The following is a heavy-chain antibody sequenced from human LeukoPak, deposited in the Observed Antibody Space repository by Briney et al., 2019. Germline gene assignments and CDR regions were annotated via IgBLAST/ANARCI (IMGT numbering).Heavy chain of an antibody. J-gene: IGHJ4*02. Sequence: SETLSLTCTVSGGSISSYYWSWIRQPPGKGLEWIGYIYYSGSTNYNPSLKSRVTISVDTSKNQFSLKLSSVTAADTAVYYCARESSGYFAYFDYWGQGTLVTVSS. V-gene: IGHV4-59*01. CDR2: IYYSGST. D-gene: IGHD3-22*01. CDR1: GGSISSYY. CDR3: ARESSGYFAYFDY.